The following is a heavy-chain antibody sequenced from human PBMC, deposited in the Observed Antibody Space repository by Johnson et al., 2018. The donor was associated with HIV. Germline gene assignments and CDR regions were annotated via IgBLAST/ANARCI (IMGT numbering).Heavy chain of an antibody. V-gene: IGHV3-43*01. CDR2: ISWDGGST. CDR3: AKDMGRYSGSYGNYDAFDI. D-gene: IGHD1-26*01. CDR1: EFTFDDYT. Sequence: EVQLVESGGGVVRPGESLGLSCAASEFTFDDYTMHWVRQAPGKGLEWVSLISWDGGSTYYADSVKGRFTISRDNSKNSLYLQMNSLRTEDTALYYCAKDMGRYSGSYGNYDAFDIWGQGTMVTVSS. J-gene: IGHJ3*02.